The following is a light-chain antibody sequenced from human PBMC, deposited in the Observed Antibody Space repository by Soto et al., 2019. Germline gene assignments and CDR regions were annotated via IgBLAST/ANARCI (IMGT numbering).Light chain of an antibody. CDR2: QGY. CDR1: SSDVGKYNL. Sequence: QSALTQPASVSGSPGQSITISCTGTSSDVGKYNLVSWYQQHPGKAPRVMILQGYKRPSGVSNRFSGSKFGYTASLTISGLQSEDEADYYCCAYATTYTYVFGTGTKLTVL. V-gene: IGLV2-23*01. J-gene: IGLJ1*01. CDR3: CAYATTYTYV.